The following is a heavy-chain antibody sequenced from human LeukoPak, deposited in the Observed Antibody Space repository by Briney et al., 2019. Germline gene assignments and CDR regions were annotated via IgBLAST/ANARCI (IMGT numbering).Heavy chain of an antibody. CDR2: VYYSGST. V-gene: IGHV4-59*01. D-gene: IGHD2-2*01. J-gene: IGHJ4*02. CDR1: GGSISYYY. CDR3: AREGCSSATTCYGYFDY. Sequence: SETLSLTCTVSGGSISYYYWSWIRQSPGKGLEWIGYVYYSGSTNYNPSFKSRVIISGDTSKNQFSLRLSSVTPADTAIYYCAREGCSSATTCYGYFDYWGQGALVTVSS.